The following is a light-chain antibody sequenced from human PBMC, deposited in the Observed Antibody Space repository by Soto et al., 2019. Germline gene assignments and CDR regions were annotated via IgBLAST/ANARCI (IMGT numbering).Light chain of an antibody. V-gene: IGKV3D-20*02. CDR1: QSVSSNY. Sequence: EIVLTQSPGTLSLSPGERATLSCRASQSVSSNYITWYQQKPGQAPRRLIFGASSRATGIPDRFSGSGSGTDFTLTISRLEPEDFAVYYCQQRSNWTLTFGGGTRLEIK. CDR2: GAS. CDR3: QQRSNWTLT. J-gene: IGKJ5*01.